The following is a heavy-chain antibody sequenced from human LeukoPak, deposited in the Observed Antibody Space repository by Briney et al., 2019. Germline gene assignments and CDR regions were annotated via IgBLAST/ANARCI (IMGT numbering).Heavy chain of an antibody. CDR3: ARVAGEYCSSTSCYFNYYYYYMDV. D-gene: IGHD2-2*01. CDR1: GGSISSGSYY. Sequence: SETLSLTCTVSGGSISSGSYYWSWIRQPAGKGLEWIGRIYTSGRTNYNPSLKSRVTISVDTSKNQFALKLSSVTAADTAVYYCARVAGEYCSSTSCYFNYYYYYMDVWGKGTTVTVSS. V-gene: IGHV4-61*02. J-gene: IGHJ6*03. CDR2: IYTSGRT.